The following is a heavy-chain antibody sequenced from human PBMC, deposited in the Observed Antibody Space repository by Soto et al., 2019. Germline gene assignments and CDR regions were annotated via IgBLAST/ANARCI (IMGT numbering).Heavy chain of an antibody. CDR2: IYPGDSDT. J-gene: IGHJ6*03. CDR1: GYSFTSYW. V-gene: IGHV5-51*01. CDR3: ARGSRYSGYDLGYYMDV. Sequence: LGESLKISCKGSGYSFTSYWIGWVRQMPGKGLEWMGIIYPGDSDTRYSPSFQGQVTISADKSISTAYLQWSSLKASDTAMYYCARGSRYSGYDLGYYMDVWGKGTTVTVSS. D-gene: IGHD5-12*01.